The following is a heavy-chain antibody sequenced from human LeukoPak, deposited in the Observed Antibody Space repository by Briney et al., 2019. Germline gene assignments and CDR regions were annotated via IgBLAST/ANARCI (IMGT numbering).Heavy chain of an antibody. CDR2: ISSSSSYI. V-gene: IGHV3-21*01. Sequence: GGSLSLSCAASGFTFSSYSMNWVRQAPGKGLEWVSSISSSSSYIYYADSVKGRFTISRDNAKNSLYLQMNSLRAENTAVYYCAREMLAGSGSYYAERWFDPWGQGTLVTVSS. CDR1: GFTFSSYS. D-gene: IGHD3-10*01. J-gene: IGHJ5*02. CDR3: AREMLAGSGSYYAERWFDP.